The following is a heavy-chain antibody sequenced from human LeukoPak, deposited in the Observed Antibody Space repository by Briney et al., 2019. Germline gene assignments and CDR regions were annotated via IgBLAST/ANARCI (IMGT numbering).Heavy chain of an antibody. J-gene: IGHJ5*02. D-gene: IGHD3-10*01. V-gene: IGHV4-4*02. CDR3: ARDGGKDYYGSGSYYPKWFDP. Sequence: SETLSLTCAVSGDSISSSHWWSWVRQPPGKGLEWIGEIYHRGSTNYNPSLKSRVTISVDKSKNHFSLNLSSVTAADTAVYYCARDGGKDYYGSGSYYPKWFDPWGQGTLVTVSS. CDR1: GDSISSSHW. CDR2: IYHRGST.